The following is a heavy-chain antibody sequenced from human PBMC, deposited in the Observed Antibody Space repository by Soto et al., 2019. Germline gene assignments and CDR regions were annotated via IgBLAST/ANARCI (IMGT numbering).Heavy chain of an antibody. CDR1: GGSITSSSYY. V-gene: IGHV4-39*01. D-gene: IGHD6-13*01. Sequence: QLQLQESGPGLVKPSETLSLTCTVSGGSITSSSYYWGWIRQPPGKGLEWIGTIYYSGNTYYNPSLKRRVTISVDRSKNQFSLKLSSVTAADTAVYYCARQGAAAAGISFVPWGQGTLVTVSS. CDR3: ARQGAAAAGISFVP. CDR2: IYYSGNT. J-gene: IGHJ5*02.